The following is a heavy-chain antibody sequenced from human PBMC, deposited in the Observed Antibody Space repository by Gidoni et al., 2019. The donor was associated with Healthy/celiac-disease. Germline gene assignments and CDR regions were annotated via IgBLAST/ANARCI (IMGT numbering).Heavy chain of an antibody. J-gene: IGHJ5*02. CDR1: GCSISSGYY. Sequence: QVQLQESGPGLVKPSETLSLTCTVSGCSISSGYYWGWIRQPPGKGLEWIGSIYHSGSTYYNPSLKSRVTISVDTSKNQFSLKLSSVTAADTAVYYCAREPYYYDSSGYYRNWFDPWGQGTLVTVSS. V-gene: IGHV4-38-2*02. D-gene: IGHD3-22*01. CDR2: IYHSGST. CDR3: AREPYYYDSSGYYRNWFDP.